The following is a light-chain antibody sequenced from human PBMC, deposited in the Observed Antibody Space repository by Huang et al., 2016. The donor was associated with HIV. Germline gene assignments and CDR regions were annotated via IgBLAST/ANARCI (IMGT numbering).Light chain of an antibody. CDR2: WAS. CDR3: QQYFTAPWT. CDR1: PNVLYTSNQKHY. V-gene: IGKV4-1*01. Sequence: VMPQSPDLLAVSLGERATINCKSTPNVLYTSNQKHYVAWCQQTLGQPPQLLSHWASTRAAGGPDRVSGGGCGTEFTLTISNLQAADVSVYYCQQYFTAPWTFGQGTKVEIK. J-gene: IGKJ1*01.